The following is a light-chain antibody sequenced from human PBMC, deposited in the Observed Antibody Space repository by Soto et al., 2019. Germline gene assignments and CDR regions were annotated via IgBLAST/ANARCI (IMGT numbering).Light chain of an antibody. V-gene: IGKV1-5*01. CDR1: QSISSW. CDR2: DAS. Sequence: DIQMTQSPSTLSASVGDRVTITCRASQSISSWLAWYQQKPGKAPKLMIYDASSLQSGVPATFSGSVSGTEFTLTISSLQPDDFATYYCQQYNSYPCTFGQGTKVEIK. J-gene: IGKJ1*01. CDR3: QQYNSYPCT.